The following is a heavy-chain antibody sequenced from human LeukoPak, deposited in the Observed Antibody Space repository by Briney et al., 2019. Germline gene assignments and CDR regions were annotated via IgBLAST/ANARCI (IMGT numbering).Heavy chain of an antibody. D-gene: IGHD3-3*01. CDR2: ISSISDTI. Sequence: PGGSLRLSCAASGFTFSHYSMIWVRQAPGKGLEWISYISSISDTIYYADSVKGRFTISRDNAKNSLYLQMNSLRAEDTAVYYCATAIRDGYYEAPDAFDIWGQGTMVTVSS. CDR1: GFTFSHYS. CDR3: ATAIRDGYYEAPDAFDI. V-gene: IGHV3-48*01. J-gene: IGHJ3*02.